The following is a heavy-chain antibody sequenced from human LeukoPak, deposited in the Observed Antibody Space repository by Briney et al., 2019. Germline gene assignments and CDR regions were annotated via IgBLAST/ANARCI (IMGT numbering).Heavy chain of an antibody. CDR1: GGSISRYY. CDR3: ARDPHYGDILNDPFNI. V-gene: IGHV4-59*01. Sequence: SETLSLTCTVSGGSISRYYWSWIRQPPGKGLEWIGYINYSGSTKYNPSLKSRVTISVDTSKNQFSLKLSSVTAADTAVYFCARDPHYGDILNDPFNIWGQGTMVTVSS. D-gene: IGHD4-17*01. CDR2: INYSGST. J-gene: IGHJ3*02.